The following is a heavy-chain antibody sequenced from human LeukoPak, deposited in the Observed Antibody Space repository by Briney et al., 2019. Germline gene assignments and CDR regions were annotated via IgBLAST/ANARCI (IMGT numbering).Heavy chain of an antibody. CDR1: GFIFSSYE. CDR2: ISSSGSTL. J-gene: IGHJ4*02. D-gene: IGHD5-12*01. Sequence: GGSLRLSCAGSGFIFSSYELNWVRQAPGKGLEWISYISSSGSTLYYADSVKGRFTISRDDAKNSLYLQMNSLRGDDTAVYYCAGERGGYGFYWGQGTLVTVSS. CDR3: AGERGGYGFY. V-gene: IGHV3-48*03.